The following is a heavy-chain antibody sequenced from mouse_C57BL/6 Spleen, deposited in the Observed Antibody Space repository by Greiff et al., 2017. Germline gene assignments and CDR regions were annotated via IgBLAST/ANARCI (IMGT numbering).Heavy chain of an antibody. CDR3: ARGGYDYLMDY. CDR1: GYAFSSSW. V-gene: IGHV1-82*01. D-gene: IGHD2-4*01. CDR2: IYPGDGDT. Sequence: QVQLQQSGPELVKPGASVKISCKASGYAFSSSWMNWVKQRPGKGLVWIGRIYPGDGDTNYNGKFKGKATLTADKSSSTAYMQLSSLTSEDSAVYFCARGGYDYLMDYWGQGTSVTVSS. J-gene: IGHJ4*01.